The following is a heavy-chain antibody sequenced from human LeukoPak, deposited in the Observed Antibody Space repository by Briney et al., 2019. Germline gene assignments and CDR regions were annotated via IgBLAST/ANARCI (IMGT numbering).Heavy chain of an antibody. CDR3: ARGASHLGATRIMCY. Sequence: SETLSLTCAVYGGSFSGYYWSWIRQPPGKGLEWIGEINHSGSTNYNPSLKSRVTISVDTSKNQFSLKLSSVTAANTAVYYCARGASHLGATRIMCYWGQGTLVTVSS. V-gene: IGHV4-34*01. D-gene: IGHD1-26*01. J-gene: IGHJ4*02. CDR2: INHSGST. CDR1: GGSFSGYY.